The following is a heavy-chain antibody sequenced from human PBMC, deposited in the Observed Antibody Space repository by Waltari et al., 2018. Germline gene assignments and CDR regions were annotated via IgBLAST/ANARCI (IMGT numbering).Heavy chain of an antibody. CDR3: AKGTVYYDSSGYVDY. CDR1: GFTFSSYA. J-gene: IGHJ4*02. Sequence: EVQLLESGGGLVQPGGSLRLSCAASGFTFSSYAMSWVRQAPGKGLEWVSAISGSGGINYYADAVKGRFTISRDNSKNTLYLQMNSLRAEDTAVYYCAKGTVYYDSSGYVDYWGQGTLVTVSS. D-gene: IGHD3-22*01. V-gene: IGHV3-23*01. CDR2: ISGSGGIN.